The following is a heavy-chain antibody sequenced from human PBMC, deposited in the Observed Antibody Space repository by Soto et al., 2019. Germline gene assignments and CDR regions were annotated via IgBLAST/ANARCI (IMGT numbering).Heavy chain of an antibody. CDR1: GFTFSSYA. CDR3: VASGSSFDY. J-gene: IGHJ4*02. D-gene: IGHD3-10*01. CDR2: ISQDGSKK. V-gene: IGHV3-30*03. Sequence: QVQLVESGGGVVQPGRSLRLACEASGFTFSSYAMHWVRQAPGGGLEWLAVISQDGSKKQYRDSLRGRFTISRDNSENILFLEMNSLRDEDTADYHCVASGSSFDYWGQGTPVTVSS.